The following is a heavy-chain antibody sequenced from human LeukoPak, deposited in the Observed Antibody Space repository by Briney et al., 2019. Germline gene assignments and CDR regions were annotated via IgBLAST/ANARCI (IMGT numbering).Heavy chain of an antibody. CDR2: IYYSGST. Sequence: SETLSPTCTVSGGSISSSSYYWGWIRQPPGKGLEWIGYIYYSGSTNYNPSLKSRVTISVDTSKNQFSLKLSSVTAADTAVYYCARVRGGKTPVTTFLFDYWGQGTLVTVSS. CDR1: GGSISSSSYY. CDR3: ARVRGGKTPVTTFLFDY. V-gene: IGHV4-61*05. D-gene: IGHD4-17*01. J-gene: IGHJ4*02.